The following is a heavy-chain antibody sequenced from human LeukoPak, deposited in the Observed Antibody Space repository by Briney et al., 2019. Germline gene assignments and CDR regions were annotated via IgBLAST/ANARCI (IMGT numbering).Heavy chain of an antibody. J-gene: IGHJ5*02. CDR1: QFY. CDR2: IYSGGST. Sequence: PGGSLRLSCAASQFYMNWVRQAPGKGLEWVSTIYSGGSTYYADSVKGRFIISRDNSKNTLYLQMNSLRAEDTAVYYCARARGIVVVPAATVPSWFDPWGQGTLVTVSS. D-gene: IGHD2-2*01. V-gene: IGHV3-66*01. CDR3: ARARGIVVVPAATVPSWFDP.